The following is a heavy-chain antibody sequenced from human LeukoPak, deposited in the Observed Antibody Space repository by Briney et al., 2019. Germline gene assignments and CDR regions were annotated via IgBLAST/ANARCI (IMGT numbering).Heavy chain of an antibody. D-gene: IGHD4-17*01. CDR3: ARVGDYEPFDY. V-gene: IGHV1-46*01. J-gene: IGHJ4*02. Sequence: GSSVTVSCKASGYTFTCYYMHWVRPAPGQGLEWMGIINPSGGNTSYAQKFQGRVTMTRDMSTSTVYMELSSLRSEDTAVYYCARVGDYEPFDYWGQGTLVTVSS. CDR2: INPSGGNT. CDR1: GYTFTCYY.